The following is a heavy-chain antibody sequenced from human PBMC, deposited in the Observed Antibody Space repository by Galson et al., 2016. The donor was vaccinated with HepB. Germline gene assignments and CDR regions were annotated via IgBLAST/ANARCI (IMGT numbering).Heavy chain of an antibody. Sequence: SLRLSCAASGFTFSSYVMHWVRQAPGQGLEWVAVNPYDGSNKYYADSVKGRFTISRDNSKNTLYLHMSSLRTEDTAVYYCARGKGYGSSWYPSRDFDYWGQGTLVTVSS. D-gene: IGHD6-13*01. CDR2: NPYDGSNK. CDR3: ARGKGYGSSWYPSRDFDY. J-gene: IGHJ4*02. V-gene: IGHV3-30*03. CDR1: GFTFSSYV.